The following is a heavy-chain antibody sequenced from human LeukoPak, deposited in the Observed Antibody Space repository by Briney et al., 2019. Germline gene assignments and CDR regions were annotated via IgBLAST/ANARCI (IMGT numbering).Heavy chain of an antibody. J-gene: IGHJ3*02. Sequence: SETLSLTCTVSGGSVSSGSYYWSWIRQPAGKGLEWIGYIYYSGSTNYNPSLKSRVTISVDTSKNQFSLKLSSVTAADTAVYYCARDGYNLDAFDIWGQGTMVTVSS. CDR1: GGSVSSGSYY. CDR3: ARDGYNLDAFDI. CDR2: IYYSGST. V-gene: IGHV4-61*01. D-gene: IGHD5-24*01.